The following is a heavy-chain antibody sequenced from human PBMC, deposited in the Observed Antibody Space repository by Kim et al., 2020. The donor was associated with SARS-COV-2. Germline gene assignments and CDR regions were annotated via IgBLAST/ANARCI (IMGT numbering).Heavy chain of an antibody. CDR3: ARGRPFDY. J-gene: IGHJ4*02. V-gene: IGHV4-59*01. CDR1: GGSISSYF. Sequence: SETLSLTCTVSGGSISSYFWNWIRQPPGKGLEWIGYISYSGNTNYNPSLKSRVTISLDTSKNQFSLKLTSVTAADTAVYYCARGRPFDYWGQGTLVTVSS. CDR2: ISYSGNT.